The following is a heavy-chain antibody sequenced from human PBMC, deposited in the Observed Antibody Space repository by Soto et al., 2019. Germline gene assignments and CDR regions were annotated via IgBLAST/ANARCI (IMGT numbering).Heavy chain of an antibody. CDR1: GFTFSSYS. CDR3: ARVYCSSTSCGFRERFDP. J-gene: IGHJ5*02. V-gene: IGHV3-48*02. Sequence: GGSLRLSCAASGFTFSSYSMNWVRQAPGKGLEWVSYISSSSSTIYYADSVKGRFTISRDNAKNSLYLQMNSLRDEDTAVYYCARVYCSSTSCGFRERFDPWGQGTLVTVSS. CDR2: ISSSSSTI. D-gene: IGHD2-2*01.